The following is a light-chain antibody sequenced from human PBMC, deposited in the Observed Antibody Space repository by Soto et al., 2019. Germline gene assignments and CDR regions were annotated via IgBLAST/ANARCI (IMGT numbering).Light chain of an antibody. CDR1: QSVSSSY. CDR3: QQYGSSPQT. CDR2: GAS. V-gene: IGKV3-20*01. J-gene: IGKJ1*01. Sequence: VLPQSQGTLSLSPGERATLSCRASQSVSSSYLAWYQQKPGQAPRLLIYGASSRATGIPDRFSGSGSGTDFTLTISRLEPEDFAVYYCQQYGSSPQTFGQGTKVDI.